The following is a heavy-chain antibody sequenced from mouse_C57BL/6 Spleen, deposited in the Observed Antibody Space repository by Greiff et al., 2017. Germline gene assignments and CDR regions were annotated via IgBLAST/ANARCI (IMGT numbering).Heavy chain of an antibody. CDR3: ARELLP. V-gene: IGHV1-82*01. J-gene: IGHJ3*01. CDR1: GYAFSSSW. D-gene: IGHD1-1*01. CDR2: IYPGDGDT. Sequence: QVQLQQSGPELVKPGASVKISCKASGYAFSSSWMNWVKPRPGKGLEWIGRIYPGDGDTNYNGKFKGKATLTADKSSSTAYMQLSSLTSEDSAVYCCARELLPGGQGTLVTVSA.